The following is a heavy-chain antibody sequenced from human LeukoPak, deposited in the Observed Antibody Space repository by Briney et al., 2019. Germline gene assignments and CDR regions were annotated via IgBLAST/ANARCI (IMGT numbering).Heavy chain of an antibody. CDR3: ARGNQPGGDYSAFDI. Sequence: GASVKVSCKASGGTFSSYAISWVRQAPGQGLEWVRGIIPIFGTANYAQKFQGRVTITADESTSTAYMKLSSLRSEDTAVYYCARGNQPGGDYSAFDIWGQGTMVTVSS. CDR2: IIPIFGTA. D-gene: IGHD4-17*01. CDR1: GGTFSSYA. V-gene: IGHV1-69*13. J-gene: IGHJ3*02.